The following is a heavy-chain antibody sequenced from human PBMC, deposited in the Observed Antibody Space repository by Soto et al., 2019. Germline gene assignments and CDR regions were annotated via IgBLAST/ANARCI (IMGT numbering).Heavy chain of an antibody. Sequence: QVQLVQSGAEVKKPGSSVKISCKTSGDSFKNYAIGWVRQVPGQGLEWTGSIITLFGTANYERMFEGRVTITADKSTTTVYMELGSLRSEDTAVYYCARLDSTMITFDYWGQRTLVTVSS. CDR1: GDSFKNYA. V-gene: IGHV1-69*06. J-gene: IGHJ4*02. CDR3: ARLDSTMITFDY. CDR2: IITLFGTA. D-gene: IGHD3-22*01.